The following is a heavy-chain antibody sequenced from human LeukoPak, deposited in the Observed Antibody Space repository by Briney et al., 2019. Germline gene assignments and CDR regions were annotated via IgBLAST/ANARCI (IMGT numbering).Heavy chain of an antibody. D-gene: IGHD6-13*01. Sequence: SETLSLTCTVSGGSISSYYWSWIRQPPGKGLEWIGYIYYSGSTNYNPSLKSRVTISVDTSKNQFSLKLSSVTAADTAVYYCARVLPYSSSSNLYYYYYYMDVWGKGTTVTISS. CDR3: ARVLPYSSSSNLYYYYYYMDV. CDR2: IYYSGST. V-gene: IGHV4-59*01. CDR1: GGSISSYY. J-gene: IGHJ6*03.